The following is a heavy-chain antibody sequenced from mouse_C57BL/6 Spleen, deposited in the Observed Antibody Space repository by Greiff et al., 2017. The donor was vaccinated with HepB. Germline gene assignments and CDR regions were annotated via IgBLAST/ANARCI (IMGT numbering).Heavy chain of an antibody. Sequence: EVHLVESGPGLVKPSQSLSLTCSVTGYSITSGYYWNWIRQFPGNKLEWMGYISYDGSNNYNPSLKNRISITRDTSKNQFFLKLNSVTTEDTATYYCAREGDNGYFDVWGTGTTVTVSS. J-gene: IGHJ1*03. D-gene: IGHD1-3*01. CDR2: ISYDGSN. V-gene: IGHV3-6*01. CDR3: AREGDNGYFDV. CDR1: GYSITSGYY.